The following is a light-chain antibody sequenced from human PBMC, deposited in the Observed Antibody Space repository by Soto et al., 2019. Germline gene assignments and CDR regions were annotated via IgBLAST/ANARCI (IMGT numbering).Light chain of an antibody. V-gene: IGKV1-5*03. CDR3: QQYHSVPYT. CDR1: RDIHTW. Sequence: DIQMTQSPSTLSASPGDRVMMTCRASRDIHTWLAWYQQKPGKAPELLIFEVYKLKSGVTSRFSGSEPEIDFTLNINGLQPDDFATYYCQQYHSVPYTFGQGTKLEI. J-gene: IGKJ2*01. CDR2: EVY.